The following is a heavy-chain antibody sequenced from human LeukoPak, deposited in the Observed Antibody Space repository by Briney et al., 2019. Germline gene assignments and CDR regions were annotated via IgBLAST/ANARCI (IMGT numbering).Heavy chain of an antibody. CDR1: GFTFSSYW. V-gene: IGHV3-7*01. Sequence: PGGSLRLXCAASGFTFSSYWMSWVRQAPGKGLGWVANIKQDGSEKYYVDSVKGRFTISRDNAKNSLYLQMNSLRAEDTAVYYRARDLWFGESYFDYWGQGTLVTVSS. CDR3: ARDLWFGESYFDY. CDR2: IKQDGSEK. J-gene: IGHJ4*02. D-gene: IGHD3-10*01.